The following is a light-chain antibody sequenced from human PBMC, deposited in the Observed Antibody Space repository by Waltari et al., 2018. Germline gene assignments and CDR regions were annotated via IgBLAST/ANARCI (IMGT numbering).Light chain of an antibody. Sequence: EILLTKSPATCFLSQGEGATLSCRASQSVSSSLAWIQQRPGQAPRLLINDASSRATGIPARFSGSWSGTYFTITISSLEPEDFAVYYCQQRAFWPPTFGRGTKLEMK. J-gene: IGKJ2*01. CDR2: DAS. V-gene: IGKV3-11*01. CDR3: QQRAFWPPT. CDR1: QSVSSS.